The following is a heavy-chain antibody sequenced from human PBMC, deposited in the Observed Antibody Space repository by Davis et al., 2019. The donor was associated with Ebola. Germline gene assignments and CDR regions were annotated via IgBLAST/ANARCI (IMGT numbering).Heavy chain of an antibody. J-gene: IGHJ4*02. CDR1: GFTFSSYG. V-gene: IGHV3-7*01. D-gene: IGHD2-15*01. CDR3: ARIPWTHIVVVVAATGLVDY. Sequence: GESLKIPCAASGFTFSSYGMHWVRQAPGKGLEWVANIKQDGSEKYYVDSVKGRFTISRDNAKNSLYLQMNSLRAEDTAVYYCARIPWTHIVVVVAATGLVDYWGQGTLVTVSS. CDR2: IKQDGSEK.